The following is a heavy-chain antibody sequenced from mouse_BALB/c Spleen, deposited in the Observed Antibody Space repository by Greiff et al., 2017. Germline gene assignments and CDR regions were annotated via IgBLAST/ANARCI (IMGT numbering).Heavy chain of an antibody. CDR1: GFAFSSYD. V-gene: IGHV5-12-1*01. J-gene: IGHJ4*01. CDR2: ISSGGGST. Sequence: EVQGVESGGGLVKPGGSLKLSCAASGFAFSSYDMSWVRQTPEKRLEWVAYISSGGGSTYYPDTVKGRFTISRDNAKNTLYLQRSSLKSEDTAMYYCARHYYNAMDYWGQGTSVTVSS. CDR3: ARHYYNAMDY.